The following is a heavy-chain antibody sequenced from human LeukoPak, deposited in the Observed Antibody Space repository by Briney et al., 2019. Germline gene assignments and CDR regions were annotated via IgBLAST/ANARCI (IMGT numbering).Heavy chain of an antibody. CDR3: AKDAVAGTWLHY. Sequence: GGSLRLSCAASGFTFGDYAMHWVRQAPGNGLESVSLIRGDGRTTSYAGSVKGRFNISRDNSKNSLYLQMSSLRGEDTAMYYCAKDAVAGTWLHYWGQRTLVTVSS. D-gene: IGHD6-19*01. CDR1: GFTFGDYA. J-gene: IGHJ4*02. CDR2: IRGDGRTT. V-gene: IGHV3-43*02.